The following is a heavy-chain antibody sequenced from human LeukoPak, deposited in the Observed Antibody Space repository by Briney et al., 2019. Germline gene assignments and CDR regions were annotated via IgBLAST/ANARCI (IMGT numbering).Heavy chain of an antibody. V-gene: IGHV4-4*07. CDR1: GGSISSYY. Sequence: SETLSLTCTVSGGSISSYYWSWIRQPAGKGLEWIGRIYTSGSTNYNPSLKSRVTMSVDTSKNQFSLKLSSVTAADTAVYYCARGLAAAAVAGLDYWGQGTLVTVSS. CDR2: IYTSGST. CDR3: ARGLAAAAVAGLDY. J-gene: IGHJ4*02. D-gene: IGHD6-19*01.